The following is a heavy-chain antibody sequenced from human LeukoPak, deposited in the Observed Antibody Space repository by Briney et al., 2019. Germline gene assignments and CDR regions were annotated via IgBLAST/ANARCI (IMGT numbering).Heavy chain of an antibody. D-gene: IGHD6-13*01. CDR3: AKESAHSSSWHPFDY. CDR1: GFIFSSSA. CDR2: ITGSGERT. J-gene: IGHJ4*02. V-gene: IGHV3-23*01. Sequence: GSLRLSCAASGFIFSSSAMSWVRQAPGKGREWISTITGSGERTYYADSVKGRFTISRDNSKNTLYLQMNSLRAEDTAVYYCAKESAHSSSWHPFDYWGQGTLVTVSS.